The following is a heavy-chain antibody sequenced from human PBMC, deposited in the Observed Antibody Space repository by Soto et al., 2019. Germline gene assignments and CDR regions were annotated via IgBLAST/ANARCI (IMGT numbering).Heavy chain of an antibody. J-gene: IGHJ5*02. V-gene: IGHV4-39*01. CDR1: GGSISSSDFY. D-gene: IGHD6-19*01. Sequence: ETLSLTCTVSGGSISSSDFYWGWLRQPPGKGLDFIGSMYYSGTTYYNPSLKNRITISVDTSKNQFSLKLISVTAADTAVYYCAIVDSTGNWFDPWGQGALVTVSS. CDR3: AIVDSTGNWFDP. CDR2: MYYSGTT.